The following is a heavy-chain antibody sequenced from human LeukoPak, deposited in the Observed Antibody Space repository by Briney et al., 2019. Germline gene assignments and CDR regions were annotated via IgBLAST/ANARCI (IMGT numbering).Heavy chain of an antibody. J-gene: IGHJ5*02. CDR3: ARLNAIFGVVIIRSWFDP. V-gene: IGHV5-51*01. D-gene: IGHD3-3*01. CDR1: GYSFTSYW. CDR2: IYPGDSDT. Sequence: GGSLQISFKGSGYSFTSYWIGWVRPMPGKGLEWMGIIYPGDSDTRYSPSFQGQVTISADKSISTAYLQWSSLKASDTAMYYCARLNAIFGVVIIRSWFDPWGQGTLVTVSS.